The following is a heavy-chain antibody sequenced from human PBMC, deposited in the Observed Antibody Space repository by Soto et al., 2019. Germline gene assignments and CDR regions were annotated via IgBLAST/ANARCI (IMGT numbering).Heavy chain of an antibody. CDR1: GYSFTSYW. D-gene: IGHD4-4*01. CDR2: IYPGDSDT. V-gene: IGHV5-51*01. CDR3: ARHSYYSNYNYYYYMDV. J-gene: IGHJ6*03. Sequence: GESLKISCKGSGYSFTSYWIGWVRQMPGKGLEWMGIIYPGDSDTRYSPSFQGQVTISADKSISTAYLQWSSLKASDTAMYYCARHSYYSNYNYYYYMDVWGKGTTVTVS.